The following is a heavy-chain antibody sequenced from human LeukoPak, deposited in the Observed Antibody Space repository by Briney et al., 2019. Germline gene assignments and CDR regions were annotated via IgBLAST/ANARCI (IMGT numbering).Heavy chain of an antibody. CDR3: VKGGSEGGDY. CDR1: GFTFSSYA. CDR2: ISSNGAGT. Sequence: GGSLRLSCSASGFTFSSYAMHWVRHAPGKGLEYVSAISSNGAGTYYVDSVKGRFTIFRDNSKNTLYLQMSSLRPEDTAVYYCVKGGSEGGDYWGQGTLVTVSS. V-gene: IGHV3-64D*09. D-gene: IGHD1-26*01. J-gene: IGHJ4*02.